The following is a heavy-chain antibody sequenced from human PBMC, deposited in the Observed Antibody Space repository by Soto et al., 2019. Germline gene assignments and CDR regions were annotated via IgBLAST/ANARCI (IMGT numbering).Heavy chain of an antibody. Sequence: PSETLSLTCAVYGGSFSGYYWSWIRQPPGKGLEWIGEINHSGSTNYNPSPKSRVTISVDTSKNQFSLKLSSVTAADTAVYYCARGAFLRYFDWLPPSRDLYYYYYGMDVWGQGTTVTV. CDR2: INHSGST. V-gene: IGHV4-34*01. CDR3: ARGAFLRYFDWLPPSRDLYYYYYGMDV. CDR1: GGSFSGYY. D-gene: IGHD3-9*01. J-gene: IGHJ6*02.